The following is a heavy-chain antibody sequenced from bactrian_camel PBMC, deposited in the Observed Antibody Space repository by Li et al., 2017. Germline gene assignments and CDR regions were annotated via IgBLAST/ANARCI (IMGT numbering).Heavy chain of an antibody. CDR1: GFTFSSYT. CDR2: IDAGGGSI. Sequence: DVQLVESGGGLVQPGGSLRLSCLGSGFTFSSYTMSWVRQAPGKGLEWLSSIDAGGGSIVTADSVKGRFTTSRDNAKNTLYLQMSSLKTDDTAMYFCALNQEGLGRGQGTQVTVS. V-gene: IGHV3S42*01. J-gene: IGHJ4*01. D-gene: IGHD3*01. CDR3: ALNQEGLG.